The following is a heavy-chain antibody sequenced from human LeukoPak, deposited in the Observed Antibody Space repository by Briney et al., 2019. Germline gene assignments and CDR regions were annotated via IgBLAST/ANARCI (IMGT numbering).Heavy chain of an antibody. J-gene: IGHJ4*02. V-gene: IGHV4-59*01. CDR2: IYYSGST. Sequence: PSETLSLTCTVSGGSISSYYWSWIRQPPGKGLEWIGYIYYSGSTNYNPSLKSRVTISGDTSKNQFSLKLNSVTAADTAVYYCTRDRELGFWGQGTLVTVSS. CDR3: TRDRELGF. CDR1: GGSISSYY. D-gene: IGHD1-26*01.